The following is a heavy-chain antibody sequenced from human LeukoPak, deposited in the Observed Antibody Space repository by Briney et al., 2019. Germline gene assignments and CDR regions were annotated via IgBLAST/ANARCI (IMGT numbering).Heavy chain of an antibody. D-gene: IGHD3-10*01. CDR2: FDPEDYET. CDR1: GYTLTELS. V-gene: IGHV1-24*01. Sequence: SVKVSCQVSGYTLTELSMHWVRQAPGKGHEWMGGFDPEDYETIYAHTFQGRVTMTQDTSTDTAYMELSSLRSEDTAVYYCATKPYSITMVRGVPPGDYYGMDVWGQGTTVTVSS. J-gene: IGHJ6*02. CDR3: ATKPYSITMVRGVPPGDYYGMDV.